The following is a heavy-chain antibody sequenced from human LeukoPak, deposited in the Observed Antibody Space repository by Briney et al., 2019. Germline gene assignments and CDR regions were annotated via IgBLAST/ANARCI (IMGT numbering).Heavy chain of an antibody. CDR3: AKGYYYDSSGCPFDY. D-gene: IGHD3-22*01. Sequence: GGPLRLSCAASGFTFSSYAMSWVRQAPGKGLEWVSAISGSGGSTYYADSVKGRFTISRDNSKNTLYLQMNSLRAEDTAVYYCAKGYYYDSSGCPFDYWGQGTLVTVSS. V-gene: IGHV3-23*01. CDR1: GFTFSSYA. CDR2: ISGSGGST. J-gene: IGHJ4*02.